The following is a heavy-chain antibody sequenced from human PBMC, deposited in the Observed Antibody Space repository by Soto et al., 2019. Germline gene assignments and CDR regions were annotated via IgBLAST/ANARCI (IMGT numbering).Heavy chain of an antibody. CDR1: GGTFSSYA. D-gene: IGHD3-9*01. V-gene: IGHV1-69*13. CDR2: IIPIFGTA. CDR3: AAKGPYDILTGYYNNGYFDY. Sequence: SVKVSCKASGGTFSSYAISWVRQAPGQGLEWMGGIIPIFGTANYAQKFQGRVTITADESTSTAYMELSSLRSEDTAVYFCAAKGPYDILTGYYNNGYFDYWGQ. J-gene: IGHJ4*02.